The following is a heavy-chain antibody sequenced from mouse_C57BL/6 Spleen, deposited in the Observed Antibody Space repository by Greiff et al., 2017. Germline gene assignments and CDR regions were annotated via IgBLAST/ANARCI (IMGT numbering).Heavy chain of an antibody. CDR1: GFNIKDDY. CDR3: TTGRLQEGFAY. V-gene: IGHV14-4*01. J-gene: IGHJ3*01. Sequence: EVQLQESGAELVRPGASVKLSCTASGFNIKDDYMHWVKQRPEQGLEWIGWIDPENGDTEYASKFQGKATITADTSSNTAYLQLSSLTSEDTAVYYCTTGRLQEGFAYWGQGTLVTVSA. D-gene: IGHD2-1*01. CDR2: IDPENGDT.